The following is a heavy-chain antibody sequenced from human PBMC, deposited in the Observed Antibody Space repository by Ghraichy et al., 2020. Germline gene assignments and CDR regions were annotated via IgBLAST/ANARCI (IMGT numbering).Heavy chain of an antibody. CDR3: ARGLDSSSPWGRSYYYYGMDV. Sequence: SETLSLTCAVSGGSFSGSYWCWIRQPPGKGLEWIGEINHSGSTNYNPSLKSRVTISVDTSKKQFSLKVTSVTAADTAVYYCARGLDSSSPWGRSYYYYGMDVWGQGTTVTVSS. CDR2: INHSGST. V-gene: IGHV4-34*01. D-gene: IGHD6-6*01. J-gene: IGHJ6*02. CDR1: GGSFSGSY.